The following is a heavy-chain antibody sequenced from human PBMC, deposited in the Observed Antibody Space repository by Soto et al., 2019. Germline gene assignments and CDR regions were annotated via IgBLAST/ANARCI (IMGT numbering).Heavy chain of an antibody. Sequence: PSETLSLTCDVSGYPISSGYYWAWVRQPPGKGMEWIGSINHRGNSYYNPSLKSRVTISVDTSKNQGSLKVSSVTAADTAVYYCVRSGDDYGSCIDYWGQGTLVTVSS. J-gene: IGHJ4*02. V-gene: IGHV4-38-2*01. CDR3: VRSGDDYGSCIDY. CDR1: GYPISSGYY. D-gene: IGHD4-17*01. CDR2: INHRGNS.